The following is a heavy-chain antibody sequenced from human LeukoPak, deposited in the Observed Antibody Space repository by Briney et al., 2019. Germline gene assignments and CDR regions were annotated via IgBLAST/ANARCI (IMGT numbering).Heavy chain of an antibody. J-gene: IGHJ4*02. CDR1: GYTFSGYY. V-gene: IGHV1-2*02. CDR2: VNPNSGGT. Sequence: ASVKVSCKASGYTFSGYYMHWVRQAPGQGLEWMGWVNPNSGGTKYAQKFQGRVTMTRDTSITTAYMELSRLRSDDTAVYYCARVGYGLDYWGQGTLVTVSS. D-gene: IGHD5-18*01. CDR3: ARVGYGLDY.